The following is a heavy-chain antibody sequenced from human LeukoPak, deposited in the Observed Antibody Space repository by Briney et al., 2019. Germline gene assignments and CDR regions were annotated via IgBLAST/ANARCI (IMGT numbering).Heavy chain of an antibody. J-gene: IGHJ6*02. CDR2: IYPGDSDT. CDR3: ARHSITMVRGPPIGMDV. Sequence: GESLKISCKGSGYSFTSYWIGWVRQMPGKGLERMGIIYPGDSDTRYSPSFQGQVTISADKSISTAYLQWSSRKASDTAMYYCARHSITMVRGPPIGMDVWGQGTTVTVSS. V-gene: IGHV5-51*01. CDR1: GYSFTSYW. D-gene: IGHD3-10*01.